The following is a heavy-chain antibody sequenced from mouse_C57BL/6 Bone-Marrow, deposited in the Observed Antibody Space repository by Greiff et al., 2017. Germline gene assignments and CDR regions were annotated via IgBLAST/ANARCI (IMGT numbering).Heavy chain of an antibody. J-gene: IGHJ2*01. CDR2: ISNGGGST. V-gene: IGHV5-12*01. D-gene: IGHD1-1*01. CDR3: ARGDYYGNYFDY. CDR1: GFTFSDYY. Sequence: DVMLVESGGGLVQPGGSLKLSCAASGFTFSDYYMYWVRQTPEKRLEWVAYISNGGGSTYYPDTVKGRFTISRDNAKNTLYLQMSRLKSEDTAMYYCARGDYYGNYFDYWGQGTTLTVSS.